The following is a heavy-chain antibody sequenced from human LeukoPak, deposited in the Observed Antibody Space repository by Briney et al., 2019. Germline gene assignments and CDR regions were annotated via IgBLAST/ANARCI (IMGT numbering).Heavy chain of an antibody. CDR1: GFSFTGYT. D-gene: IGHD2-8*01. CDR2: TSSSSTHI. J-gene: IGHJ4*01. CDR3: ARPISGSNGISNY. V-gene: IGHV3-21*04. Sequence: GGSLRLSCAASGFSFTGYTMNWVRQAPGKGLEWVSSTSSSSTHIHYADSMKGRFTISRDNAKNSLYLQMNSLRTDDTAIYYCARPISGSNGISNYWGHGTLVTVSS.